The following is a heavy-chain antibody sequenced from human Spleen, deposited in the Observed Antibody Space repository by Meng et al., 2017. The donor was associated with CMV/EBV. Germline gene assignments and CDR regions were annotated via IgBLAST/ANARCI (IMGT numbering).Heavy chain of an antibody. J-gene: IGHJ6*02. CDR1: VYCFSSSS. CDR3: ARRGGLRGGMDV. Sequence: CVRSVYCFSSSSIGCVRHMPGRSLGWIGIIYPANSDTRYSPSFQGQVTISADKSISTAYLQWSSLKASDTAMYYCARRGGLRGGMDVWGQGTMVTVSS. CDR2: IYPANSDT. D-gene: IGHD4-17*01. V-gene: IGHV5-51*01.